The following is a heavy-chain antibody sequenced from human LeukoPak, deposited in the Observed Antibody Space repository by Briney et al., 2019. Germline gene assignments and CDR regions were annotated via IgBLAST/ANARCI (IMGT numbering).Heavy chain of an antibody. CDR2: ISSSSTI. J-gene: IGHJ4*02. V-gene: IGHV3-48*01. CDR3: AKGLRYFDY. CDR1: GFTFSSYS. Sequence: GGSLRLSCAASGFTFSSYSMNWVRQAPGKGLEWVSYISSSSTIYYADSVKGRFTISRDNAKNSLYLQMNSLRAEDTAVYYCAKGLRYFDYWGQGTLVTVSS.